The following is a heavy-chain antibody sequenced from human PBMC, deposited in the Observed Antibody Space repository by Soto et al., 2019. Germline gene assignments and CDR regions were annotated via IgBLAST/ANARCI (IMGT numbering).Heavy chain of an antibody. V-gene: IGHV4-31*03. Sequence: SETLSLTCTVSGGSISSGGYYWSWIRQHPGKGLEWIGYIYYSGSTYYNPSPKSRVTISVDTSKNQFSLKLSSVTAADTAVYYCARGVVPAATRGYYYYGMDVWGQGTTVTVSS. D-gene: IGHD2-2*01. CDR2: IYYSGST. CDR3: ARGVVPAATRGYYYYGMDV. J-gene: IGHJ6*02. CDR1: GGSISSGGYY.